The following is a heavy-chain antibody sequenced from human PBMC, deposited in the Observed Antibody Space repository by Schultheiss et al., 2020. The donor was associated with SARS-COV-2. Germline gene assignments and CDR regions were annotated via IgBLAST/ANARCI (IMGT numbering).Heavy chain of an antibody. J-gene: IGHJ6*02. Sequence: SQTLSLTCTVSGGSISSYYWSWIRQPAGKGLEWIGRIYTSGSTNYNPSLKSRVTMSVDTSKNQFSLKLSSVTAADTAVYYCARYGSGSYPYYYYYYGMDVWGQGTTVTVSS. CDR3: ARYGSGSYPYYYYYYGMDV. CDR2: IYTSGST. D-gene: IGHD3-10*01. V-gene: IGHV4-4*07. CDR1: GGSISSYY.